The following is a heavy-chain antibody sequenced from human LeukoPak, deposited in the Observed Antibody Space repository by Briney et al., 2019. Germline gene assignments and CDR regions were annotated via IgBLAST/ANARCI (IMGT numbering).Heavy chain of an antibody. D-gene: IGHD6-19*01. J-gene: IGHJ4*02. CDR2: ISYDGSNK. V-gene: IGHV3-30-3*01. CDR3: AREPYSSGWYFSYYFDY. Sequence: PGGSLRLSCAASGFTFSNYAMHWVCQAPGKGLEWVAVISYDGSNKYYADSVKGRFTISRDNSKNTLYLQMNSLRAEDTAVYYCAREPYSSGWYFSYYFDYWGQGTLVTVSS. CDR1: GFTFSNYA.